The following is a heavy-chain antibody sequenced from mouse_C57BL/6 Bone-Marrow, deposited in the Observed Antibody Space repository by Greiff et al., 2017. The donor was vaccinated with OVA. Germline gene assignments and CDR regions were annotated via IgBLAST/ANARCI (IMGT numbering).Heavy chain of an antibody. CDR3: ARPLITTVVPRFAY. D-gene: IGHD1-1*01. Sequence: EVMLVESGGDLVKPGGSLKLSCAASGFTFSSYGMSWVRQTPDKRLEWVATISSGGSYTYYPDSVKGRFTISRDNAKNTLYLQMSSLKSEDTAMYYCARPLITTVVPRFAYWGQGTLVTVSA. J-gene: IGHJ3*01. V-gene: IGHV5-6*01. CDR2: ISSGGSYT. CDR1: GFTFSSYG.